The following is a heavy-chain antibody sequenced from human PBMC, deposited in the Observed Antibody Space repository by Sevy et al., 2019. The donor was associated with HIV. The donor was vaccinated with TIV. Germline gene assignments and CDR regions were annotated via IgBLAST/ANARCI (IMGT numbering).Heavy chain of an antibody. CDR1: GFTFSSYA. V-gene: IGHV3-23*01. J-gene: IGHJ4*02. CDR3: AKWSPSYSSSWYGFDY. Sequence: GGSLRLSCAAAGFTFSSYAMSWVRQGPGKGLEWISGMTGNGSSTYYADSVKGRFTISRDNSKNTLYLQMNSLRAEDTAVYYCAKWSPSYSSSWYGFDYWGQGALVTVSS. CDR2: MTGNGSST. D-gene: IGHD6-13*01.